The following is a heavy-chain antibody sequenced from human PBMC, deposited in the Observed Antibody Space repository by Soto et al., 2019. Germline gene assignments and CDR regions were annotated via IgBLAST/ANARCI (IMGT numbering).Heavy chain of an antibody. CDR2: IYYSGNT. CDR1: GCSISSGYYY. J-gene: IGHJ6*02. V-gene: IGHV4-30-4*01. Sequence: KSXEALPLTCSVSGCSISSGYYYRSWIRQPLGKGLEWIGNIYYSGNTYYNPSLKSRLIISIATSNNQFSLKVGSVTAADTAVYYCASSPLYGMDVWGQGPTVTVS. CDR3: ASSPLYGMDV.